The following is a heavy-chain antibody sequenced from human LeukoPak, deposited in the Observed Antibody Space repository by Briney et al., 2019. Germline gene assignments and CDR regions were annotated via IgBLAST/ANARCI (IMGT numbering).Heavy chain of an antibody. CDR1: GYTFTSYG. V-gene: IGHV1-18*01. CDR3: ARVDIVVVPAAISNIDYYYYYYMDV. D-gene: IGHD2-2*01. Sequence: GASVKVSCKASGYTFTSYGISWVRQAPGQGLEWMGWISAYNGNTNYAQKLQGRVTMTTDTSTSTAYMELRSLRSDDTAVYYCARVDIVVVPAAISNIDYYYYYYMDVWGKGTTVTVSS. J-gene: IGHJ6*03. CDR2: ISAYNGNT.